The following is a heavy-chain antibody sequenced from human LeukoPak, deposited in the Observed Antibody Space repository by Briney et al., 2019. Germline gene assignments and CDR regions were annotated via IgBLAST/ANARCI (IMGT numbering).Heavy chain of an antibody. CDR2: INHSGST. J-gene: IGHJ4*02. CDR3: ARLIGPESN. V-gene: IGHV4-34*01. CDR1: GGSFSGYY. Sequence: SETLSLTCAVYGGSFSGYYWSWIRQPPEKGLEWIGEINHSGSTNYNPSLKSRVTISVDTSKNQFSLKLSSVTAADTAVYYCARLIGPESNWGQGTLVTVSS.